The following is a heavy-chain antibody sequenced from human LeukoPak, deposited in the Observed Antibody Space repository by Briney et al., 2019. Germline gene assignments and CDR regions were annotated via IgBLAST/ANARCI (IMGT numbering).Heavy chain of an antibody. CDR1: GGSFSGYY. V-gene: IGHV4-34*01. CDR3: ARGRGAYDSWSGYYRWFDP. CDR2: INHSGST. J-gene: IGHJ5*02. D-gene: IGHD3-3*01. Sequence: SETLSLTCAVYGGSFSGYYWSWIRQPPGKGLEWIGEINHSGSTNYNPSLKSRVTISVDTSKNQFSLKLSSVTAADTAVYYCARGRGAYDSWSGYYRWFDPWGQGTLVTVSS.